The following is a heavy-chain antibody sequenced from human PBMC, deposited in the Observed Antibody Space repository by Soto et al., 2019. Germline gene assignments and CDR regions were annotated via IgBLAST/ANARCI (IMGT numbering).Heavy chain of an antibody. D-gene: IGHD3-3*01. CDR1: GDSVSSNSAA. V-gene: IGHV6-1*01. CDR3: ARDHTYYDFWSGYYTWDYFDY. CDR2: TYYRSKWYN. J-gene: IGHJ4*02. Sequence: PSQTLSLTCVISGDSVSSNSAAWNWIRQSPSRGLEWLGRTYYRSKWYNDYAVSVKSRITINPDTSKNQFSLQLNSVTPEDTAVYYCARDHTYYDFWSGYYTWDYFDYWGQGTLVTVSS.